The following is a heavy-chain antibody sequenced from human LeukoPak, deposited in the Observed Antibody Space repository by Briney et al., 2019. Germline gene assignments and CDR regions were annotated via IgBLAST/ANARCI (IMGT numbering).Heavy chain of an antibody. CDR3: AKASDASGEKFDP. V-gene: IGHV3-23*01. CDR1: GFTISTYA. J-gene: IGHJ5*02. Sequence: PGGSLRLSCAASGFTISTYAMSWVRQAPGKGLEWVSGTGYSGVSTYYADSVKGRFTISRDSSKNTLYLQMNSLRAADTAVYYCAKASDASGEKFDPWGQGTLVTVSS. D-gene: IGHD7-27*01. CDR2: TGYSGVST.